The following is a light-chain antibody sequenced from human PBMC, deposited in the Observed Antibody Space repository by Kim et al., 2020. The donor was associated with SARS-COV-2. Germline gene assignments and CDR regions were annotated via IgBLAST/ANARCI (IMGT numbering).Light chain of an antibody. Sequence: QSALTQPASVSGSPGQSITISCTGTSSDVGGYNYVSWYQQHPGKAPKLMIYDVSNRPSGVSNRFSGSKSGNTASLTISGLQAEDEADYYCSSYTSSSILAVFGGGTKLTVL. CDR2: DVS. CDR3: SSYTSSSILAV. CDR1: SSDVGGYNY. V-gene: IGLV2-14*03. J-gene: IGLJ2*01.